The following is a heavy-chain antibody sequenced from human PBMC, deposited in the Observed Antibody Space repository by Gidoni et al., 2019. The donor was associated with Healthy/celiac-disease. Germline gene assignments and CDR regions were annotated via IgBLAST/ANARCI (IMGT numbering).Heavy chain of an antibody. CDR3: ANIGLWEPGYFDY. CDR1: GFTFSSYA. J-gene: IGHJ4*02. V-gene: IGHV3-23*01. Sequence: EVQLLESGGGLVQPGGSLRLSCAASGFTFSSYAMSWVRQAPGTGLEWVSAISSSGGSTYYADSVKGRFTISRDNSKNTLYLQMNSLRAEDTAVYYCANIGLWEPGYFDYWGQGTLVTVSS. CDR2: ISSSGGST. D-gene: IGHD1-26*01.